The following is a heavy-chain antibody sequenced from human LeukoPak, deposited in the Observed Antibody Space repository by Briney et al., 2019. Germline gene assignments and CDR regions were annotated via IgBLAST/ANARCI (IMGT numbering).Heavy chain of an antibody. V-gene: IGHV4-38-2*02. CDR1: GFTFSDYY. CDR3: ARDMYSGSYYVINWFDP. CDR2: MYYSGST. Sequence: GSLRLSCAASGFTFSDYYWGWIRQPPGKGLEWIGNMYYSGSTYYNPSLKSRVTISVDTSKNQFSLKLSSVTAADTAVYYCARDMYSGSYYVINWFDPWGQGTLVTVSS. J-gene: IGHJ5*02. D-gene: IGHD1-26*01.